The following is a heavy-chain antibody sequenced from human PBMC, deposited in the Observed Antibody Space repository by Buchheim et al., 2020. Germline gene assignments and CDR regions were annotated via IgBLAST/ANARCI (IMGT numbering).Heavy chain of an antibody. CDR3: VRLAAVAGADV. D-gene: IGHD6-19*01. CDR1: GFTFSSYW. V-gene: IGHV3-74*03. J-gene: IGHJ6*02. Sequence: EVQLVESGGGLVQPGGSLRLSCAASGFTFSSYWMHWVRQVPGKGLVWVSRINSDASITTYADSVKGRFTISRDNARNTLDLQMNSLRAEDTAVYYCVRLAAVAGADVWGQGTT. CDR2: INSDASIT.